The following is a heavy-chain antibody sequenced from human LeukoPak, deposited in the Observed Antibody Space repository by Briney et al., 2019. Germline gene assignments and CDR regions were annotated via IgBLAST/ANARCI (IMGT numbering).Heavy chain of an antibody. D-gene: IGHD6-13*01. CDR3: ARDLGSSWYLYYYYYGMDV. CDR1: GFTFSSYG. V-gene: IGHV3-21*01. CDR2: ISSSSSYI. Sequence: GGSLRLSCAASGFTFSSYGMNWVRQAPGKGLEWVSSISSSSSYIYYADSVKGRFTISRDNAKNSLYLQMNSLRAEDTAVYYCARDLGSSWYLYYYYYGMDVWGQGTTVTVSS. J-gene: IGHJ6*02.